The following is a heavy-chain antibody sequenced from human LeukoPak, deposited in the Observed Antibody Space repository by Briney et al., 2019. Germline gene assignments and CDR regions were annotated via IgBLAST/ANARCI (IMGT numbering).Heavy chain of an antibody. V-gene: IGHV3-20*04. CDR1: GFTFDDYG. CDR3: ARDRGVVRGLLSFYFDY. J-gene: IGHJ4*02. CDR2: INWNGGST. D-gene: IGHD3-10*01. Sequence: GGSLRLSRAASGFTFDDYGMSWVRQAPGKGLEWVSGINWNGGSTGYADSVKGRFTISRDNAKNSLYLQMNSLRAEDTALYYCARDRGVVRGLLSFYFDYWGQGTLVTVSS.